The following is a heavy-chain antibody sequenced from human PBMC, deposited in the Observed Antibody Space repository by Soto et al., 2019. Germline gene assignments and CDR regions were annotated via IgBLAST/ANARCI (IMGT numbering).Heavy chain of an antibody. CDR1: GFTFSSYA. CDR3: AKVYDFWSGYSPFDY. V-gene: IGHV3-23*01. Sequence: GGSLRLSCAASGFTFSSYAMSWVRQAPGKGLEWVSAISGSGGSTYYADSVKGRFTISRDNSKNTLYLQMNSLRAEDTAVYYCAKVYDFWSGYSPFDYWGQGTLVTVSS. CDR2: ISGSGGST. J-gene: IGHJ4*02. D-gene: IGHD3-3*01.